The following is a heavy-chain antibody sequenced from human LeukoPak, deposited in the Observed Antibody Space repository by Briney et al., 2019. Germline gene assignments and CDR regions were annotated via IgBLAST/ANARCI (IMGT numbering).Heavy chain of an antibody. V-gene: IGHV4-59*12. Sequence: KPSETLSLTCTVSGGSISSYYWSWIRQPPGKGLEWIGYIYYSGSTYYNPSLKSRVTISVDTSKNQFSLKLSSVTAADTAVYYCARDVVINYYYGMDVWGQGTTVTVSS. D-gene: IGHD3-22*01. CDR1: GGSISSYY. J-gene: IGHJ6*02. CDR2: IYYSGST. CDR3: ARDVVINYYYGMDV.